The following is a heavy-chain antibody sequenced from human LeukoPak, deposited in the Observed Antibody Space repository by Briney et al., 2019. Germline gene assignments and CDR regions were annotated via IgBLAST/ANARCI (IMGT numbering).Heavy chain of an antibody. CDR3: ARAGPPAFDP. CDR1: GFTFTNFE. CDR2: ISYSGSTT. J-gene: IGHJ5*02. V-gene: IGHV3-48*03. Sequence: GGSLRLSCAASGFTFTNFEMNWVRQAPGKGLEWVSYISYSGSTTSYADSVKGRFTISRDNAKNSLYLQMNSLRAEDTAVYYCARAGPPAFDPWGQRTLVTVSS.